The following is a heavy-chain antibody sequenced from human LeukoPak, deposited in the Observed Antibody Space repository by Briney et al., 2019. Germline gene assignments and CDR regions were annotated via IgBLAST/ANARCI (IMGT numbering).Heavy chain of an antibody. V-gene: IGHV4-34*01. CDR3: ARARGYCTNGVCYTGAFDI. CDR1: GGSFSGYY. CDR2: INHSGST. D-gene: IGHD2-8*01. Sequence: SETLSLTCAVCGGSFSGYYWSWIRQPPGKGLEWIGEINHSGSTNYNPSLKSRVTISVDTSKNQFSLKLSSVTAADTAVYYCARARGYCTNGVCYTGAFDIWGQGTMVTVSS. J-gene: IGHJ3*02.